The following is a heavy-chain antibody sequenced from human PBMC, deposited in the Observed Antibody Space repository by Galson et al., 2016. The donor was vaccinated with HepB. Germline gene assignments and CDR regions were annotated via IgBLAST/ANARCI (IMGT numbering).Heavy chain of an antibody. Sequence: SLRLSCATSGFAFNSYGMHWVRQAPGKGLEWVAAIWYDGTNKYYTDSVKGRFTISRDNSKNTLYLQMNTLRAEDTAVYYCASEVIVVVPSGINYYNGMAVWGQGTTVTVSS. CDR3: ASEVIVVVPSGINYYNGMAV. D-gene: IGHD2-2*01. J-gene: IGHJ6*02. CDR1: GFAFNSYG. CDR2: IWYDGTNK. V-gene: IGHV3-33*01.